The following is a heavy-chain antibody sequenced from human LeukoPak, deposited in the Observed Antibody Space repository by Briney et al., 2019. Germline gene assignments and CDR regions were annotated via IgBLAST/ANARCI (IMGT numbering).Heavy chain of an antibody. J-gene: IGHJ5*02. V-gene: IGHV4-4*02. CDR2: IFHSGST. Sequence: PSETLSLTCTVSGASIIGPKWWNWVRLSPGKGMEWIGEIFHSGSTHYNPSLKSRVTISVDTSKNQFSLKLSSVTAADTAVYYCARGIPRSLGYCSGGSCYRIDPWGQGTLVTVSS. CDR3: ARGIPRSLGYCSGGSCYRIDP. CDR1: GASIIGPKW. D-gene: IGHD2-15*01.